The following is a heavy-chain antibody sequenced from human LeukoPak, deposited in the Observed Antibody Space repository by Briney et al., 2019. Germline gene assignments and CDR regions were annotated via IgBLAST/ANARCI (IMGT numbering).Heavy chain of an antibody. CDR3: ARDADDYYPDH. CDR1: GFTFSDYY. Sequence: GGFLRLSCAASGFTFSDYYMSWIRQAPGKGLEWVSYISSTTYTNYADSVKGRFTISRDNAKNSLYLQMNSLRAEDTAVYYCARDADDYYPDHWGQGTLVTVSS. CDR2: ISSTTYT. J-gene: IGHJ4*02. V-gene: IGHV3-11*06. D-gene: IGHD3-16*01.